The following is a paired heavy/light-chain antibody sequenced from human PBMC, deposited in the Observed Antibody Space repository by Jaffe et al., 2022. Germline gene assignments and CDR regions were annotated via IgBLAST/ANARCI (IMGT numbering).Heavy chain of an antibody. V-gene: IGHV4-4*02. CDR3: VKMGGHCFSGDCPPR. CDR2: IHESGRT. D-gene: IGHD2-21*02. CDR1: GGSITSLDW. Sequence: QVQLQESGPGLMKPSGTLSLTCAVSGGSITSLDWWSWVRQPPGKGLEWIAEIHESGRTNYNPSFRSRVTLSIDKFENHFTLNLFSVTAADTAMYYCVKMGGHCFSGDCPPRWGQGTRVTVSS. J-gene: IGHJ3*01.
Light chain of an antibody. J-gene: IGKJ2*01. CDR3: QQFGTAPHT. Sequence: EIVLTQSPGSLSLSPGERATLSCRASQSVTANYLAWYQQKAGQAPRLLIYFASTRATGIPGRFSGSGSGTDFALTISSLEPEDSAVYYCQQFGTAPHTFGQGTKLEIK. V-gene: IGKV3-20*01. CDR1: QSVTANY. CDR2: FAS.